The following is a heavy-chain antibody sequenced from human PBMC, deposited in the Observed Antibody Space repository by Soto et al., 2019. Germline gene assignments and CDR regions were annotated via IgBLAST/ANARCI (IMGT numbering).Heavy chain of an antibody. J-gene: IGHJ4*02. CDR3: AKGGRQWLVTSDFNY. CDR2: VSHDGRNT. CDR1: GFTFSDYA. V-gene: IGHV3-30*18. D-gene: IGHD6-19*01. Sequence: VQLVESGGGVVQPGRSLRLSCAASGFTFSDYAMHWVRQAPGKGLEWVAVVSHDGRNTHYADSVKGRFTISRDSSKDTVSLEMDSLRAADTAGYYCAKGGRQWLVTSDFNYWGQGALVTVSS.